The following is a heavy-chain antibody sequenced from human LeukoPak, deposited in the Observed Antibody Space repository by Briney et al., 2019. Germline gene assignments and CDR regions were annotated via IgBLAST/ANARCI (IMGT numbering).Heavy chain of an antibody. CDR3: ARGSPDTGDAFDI. J-gene: IGHJ3*02. D-gene: IGHD7-27*01. Sequence: GASVKVSCKASGYTFTSYDINWVRRATGQGLEWMGWMNPNSGNTGYAQKFQGRVTMTRNTSISTAYMELSSLRSEDTAVYYCARGSPDTGDAFDIWGQGTMVTVSS. CDR1: GYTFTSYD. CDR2: MNPNSGNT. V-gene: IGHV1-8*01.